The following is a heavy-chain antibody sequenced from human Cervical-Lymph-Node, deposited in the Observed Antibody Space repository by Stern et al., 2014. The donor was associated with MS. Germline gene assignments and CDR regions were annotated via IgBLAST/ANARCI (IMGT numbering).Heavy chain of an antibody. Sequence: VHLVESGAEVKKPGASVKVPCKASGYTFTGYYLHWVRQAPGQGLEWMGRTNPNSGDTKYAQNFQDRVTMTRDTSISTAYMELSRLRSDDTAVYYCARSLNWNDVEDYHYGLDVWGQGTTVTVSS. CDR2: TNPNSGDT. D-gene: IGHD1-1*01. CDR3: ARSLNWNDVEDYHYGLDV. CDR1: GYTFTGYY. V-gene: IGHV1-2*06. J-gene: IGHJ6*02.